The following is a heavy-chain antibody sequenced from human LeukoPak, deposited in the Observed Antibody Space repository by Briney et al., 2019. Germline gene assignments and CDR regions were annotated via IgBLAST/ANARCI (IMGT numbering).Heavy chain of an antibody. CDR1: GGSISSSSYY. J-gene: IGHJ4*02. CDR2: IYYSGST. D-gene: IGHD2-2*01. CDR3: ARQSCSSTSCYSDY. Sequence: SETLSLTCTVSGGSISSSSYYWGWIRQPPGKGLEWTGSIYYSGSTYYNPSLKSRVTISVDTSKNQFSLKLSSVTAADTAVYYCARQSCSSTSCYSDYWGQGTLVTVSS. V-gene: IGHV4-39*01.